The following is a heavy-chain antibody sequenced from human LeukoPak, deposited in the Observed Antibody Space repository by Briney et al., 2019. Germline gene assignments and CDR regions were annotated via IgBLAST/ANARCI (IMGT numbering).Heavy chain of an antibody. CDR2: VNPNSGDT. V-gene: IGHV1-2*02. J-gene: IGHJ4*02. Sequence: ASVTVSCKASGYTFTGYYMHWVRQAPGQGLEWMGWVNPNSGDTKYAQKFQDSVTMTRDTSINTVYMELNRLRPDDTAVYYCARGGEFDNWGQGTQVTVSS. CDR1: GYTFTGYY. CDR3: ARGGEFDN. D-gene: IGHD7-27*01.